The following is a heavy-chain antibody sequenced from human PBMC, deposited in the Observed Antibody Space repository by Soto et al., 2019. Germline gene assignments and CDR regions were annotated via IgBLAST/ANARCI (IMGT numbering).Heavy chain of an antibody. D-gene: IGHD2-21*02. CDR3: SRDLKVTASNTYFYYGMDV. V-gene: IGHV3-21*01. CDR1: GFTFTNYT. CDR2: ISRSSTNI. Sequence: GGSLRLSCAASGFTFTNYTMNWVRQAPGKGLDWLSSISRSSTNIFYADSVKGRFTVSRDNANNVLYLQLNSLSAQDTAIYYCSRDLKVTASNTYFYYGMDVWGQGTTVTVSS. J-gene: IGHJ6*02.